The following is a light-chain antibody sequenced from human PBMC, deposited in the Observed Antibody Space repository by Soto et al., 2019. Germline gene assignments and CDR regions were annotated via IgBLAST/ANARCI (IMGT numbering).Light chain of an antibody. CDR2: EDN. V-gene: IGLV6-57*04. CDR3: QSYQSGNVV. J-gene: IGLJ2*01. CDR1: SGSIASNY. Sequence: NFMLTQPHSVSESPGKTVTISCTRSSGSIASNYVQWYQQRPGSAPTPVIYEDNERPSGVPDRFSGSIDRSSNSASLTISGLKTDDEADYYCQSYQSGNVVFGGGTQLTVL.